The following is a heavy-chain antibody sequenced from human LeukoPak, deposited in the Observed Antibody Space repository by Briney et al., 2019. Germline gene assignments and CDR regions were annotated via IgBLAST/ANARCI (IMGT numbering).Heavy chain of an antibody. J-gene: IGHJ5*02. CDR3: VRGSDQRGWFDP. CDR2: MYRGGST. CDR1: GFTVSNDY. V-gene: IGHV3-53*01. Sequence: GGSLRLSCAASGFTVSNDYLSWVRQAPGKGLEWVSIMYRGGSTGVADSVRGRFTISRDTSKNMVYLQMNSLRAEDTAIYYCVRGSDQRGWFDPWGQGTLVTVSS. D-gene: IGHD2-2*01.